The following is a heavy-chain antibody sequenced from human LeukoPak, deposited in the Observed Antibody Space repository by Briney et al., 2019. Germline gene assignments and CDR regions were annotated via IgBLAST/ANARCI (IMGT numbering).Heavy chain of an antibody. Sequence: GGSLRLSCAASGITFSSYDMNWVRQAPGKGLEWVSAITRSSGSTYYTDSVKGRFIISRDNSKNTLFLQMNSLRAEDTAVYYCARDKRYSLYGMDVWGQGTTVTVSS. D-gene: IGHD5-18*01. CDR3: ARDKRYSLYGMDV. CDR1: GITFSSYD. J-gene: IGHJ6*02. CDR2: ITRSSGST. V-gene: IGHV3-23*01.